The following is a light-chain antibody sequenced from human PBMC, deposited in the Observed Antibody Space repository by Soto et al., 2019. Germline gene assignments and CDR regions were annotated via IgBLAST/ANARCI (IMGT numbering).Light chain of an antibody. CDR3: QPYNNWPLT. V-gene: IGKV3-15*01. CDR2: RTS. Sequence: EIVMTQSPATLSVSPGERSTRSCRASQSVSSNLAWYQQKPGQAPRLLMFRTSSRATGFPARFSGSGSGTDFTLTISSLEPEDIAVYYCQPYNNWPLTFGGGTQVEIK. J-gene: IGKJ4*01. CDR1: QSVSSN.